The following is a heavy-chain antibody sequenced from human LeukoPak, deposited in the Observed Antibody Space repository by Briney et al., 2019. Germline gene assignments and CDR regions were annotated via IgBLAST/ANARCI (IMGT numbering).Heavy chain of an antibody. D-gene: IGHD3-3*01. Sequence: PSETLSLTCAVYGGSFSGYYWSWIRQPPGKGLEWIGEINHSGSTNYNPSLKSRVTISVDTSKNQFSLKLSSVTAADTAVYYCAREPYDFWSGYYWVFDYWGQGTMVTVSS. J-gene: IGHJ4*03. CDR1: GGSFSGYY. CDR3: AREPYDFWSGYYWVFDY. CDR2: INHSGST. V-gene: IGHV4-34*01.